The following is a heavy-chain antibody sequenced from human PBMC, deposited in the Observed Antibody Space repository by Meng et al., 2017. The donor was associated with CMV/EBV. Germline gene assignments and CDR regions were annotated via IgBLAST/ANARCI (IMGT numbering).Heavy chain of an antibody. V-gene: IGHV3-23*01. CDR2: ISGSGGST. CDR1: GFTFSSYA. CDR3: AGYCTNGVCYTGRDY. J-gene: IGHJ4*02. D-gene: IGHD2-8*01. Sequence: GGSLRLSCAASGFTFSSYAMSWVRQAPGKGLEWVSAISGSGGSTYYADSVKGRFTISRDNSKNTLYLQMNSLRAEDTAVYYCAGYCTNGVCYTGRDYWGQGMLVTVSS.